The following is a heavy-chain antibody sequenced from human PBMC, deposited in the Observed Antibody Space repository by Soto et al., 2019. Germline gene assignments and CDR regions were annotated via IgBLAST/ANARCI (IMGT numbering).Heavy chain of an antibody. D-gene: IGHD3-10*01. CDR3: AKVISTGIHRGYLDY. CDR2: IGDSGGMP. CDR1: GFTFSNNA. V-gene: IGHV3-23*01. Sequence: LRLSCAASGFTFSNNAMSWVRQAPGKGLEWVSLIGDSGGMPYYPESVKGRFTISRDTSRNTLYLQMNSLRVEDTAVYYCAKVISTGIHRGYLDYWGQGTLVTVSS. J-gene: IGHJ4*02.